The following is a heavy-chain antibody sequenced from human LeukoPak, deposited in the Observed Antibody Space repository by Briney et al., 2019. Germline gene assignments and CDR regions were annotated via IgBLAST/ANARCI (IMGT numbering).Heavy chain of an antibody. Sequence: GGSLRLSCAASGFTFSDYYMSWIRQAPGKGLEWVSYISSSGSTIYCADSVRGRFTISRDNSKNTLYLQMNSLRAEDTAVYFCAKGSKAVLFTRDHYMDVWGKGTTVTISS. CDR2: ISSSGSTI. CDR3: AKGSKAVLFTRDHYMDV. V-gene: IGHV3-11*04. J-gene: IGHJ6*03. D-gene: IGHD6-19*01. CDR1: GFTFSDYY.